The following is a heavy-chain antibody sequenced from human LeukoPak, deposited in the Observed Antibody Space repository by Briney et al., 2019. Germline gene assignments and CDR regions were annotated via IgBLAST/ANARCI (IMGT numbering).Heavy chain of an antibody. CDR2: IYYSGST. J-gene: IGHJ4*02. V-gene: IGHV4-59*01. D-gene: IGHD6-13*01. Sequence: SETLSLTCTVSGGSISSYYWSWIRQPPGKGLEWIGYIYYSGSTNYNPSLKSRVTISVDTSKNQFSLKLSSVTAADTAVYYCARGASANIFDYWGQGTLVTVSS. CDR3: ARGASANIFDY. CDR1: GGSISSYY.